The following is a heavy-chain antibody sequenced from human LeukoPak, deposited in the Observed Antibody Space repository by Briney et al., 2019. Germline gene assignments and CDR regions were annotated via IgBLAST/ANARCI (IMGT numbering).Heavy chain of an antibody. CDR3: ARVERYCSSTSCYLGWFDP. J-gene: IGHJ5*02. D-gene: IGHD2-2*01. Sequence: ASVKVSCKASGYTFTSYAMNWVRQAPGQGLEWMGWINTNTGNPAYAQGFTGRFVFSLDTSVSTAYRQISSLKAEDTAVYYCARVERYCSSTSCYLGWFDPWGQGTLVTVSS. CDR2: INTNTGNP. CDR1: GYTFTSYA. V-gene: IGHV7-4-1*02.